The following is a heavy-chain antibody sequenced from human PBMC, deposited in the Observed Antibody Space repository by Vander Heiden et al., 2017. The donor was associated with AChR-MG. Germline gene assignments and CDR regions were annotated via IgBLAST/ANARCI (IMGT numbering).Heavy chain of an antibody. CDR3: AREGEYSSSWYPPEY. CDR2: IIPIFGTA. V-gene: IGHV1-69*06. CDR1: GGTFRSYA. D-gene: IGHD6-13*01. Sequence: QVQLVQSGAEVKKPGSSVKVSCKASGGTFRSYAISWVRQAPGQGFEWMGGIIPIFGTANYAQKFQGRVTITADKSTSTAYMELSSLRSEDTAVYYCAREGEYSSSWYPPEYWGQGTLVTVSS. J-gene: IGHJ4*02.